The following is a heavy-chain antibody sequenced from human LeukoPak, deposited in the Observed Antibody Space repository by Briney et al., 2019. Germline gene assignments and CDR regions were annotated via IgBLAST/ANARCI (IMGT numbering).Heavy chain of an antibody. Sequence: GGSLRLSCAASGFTFGSYSMNWVRQAPGKGLEWVSSISSSSSYIYYADSVKGRFTISRDNAKNSLYLQMNSLRAEDTAVYYCARDGDSQYYDFWSGYKYNWFDPWGQGTLVTVSS. CDR1: GFTFGSYS. CDR3: ARDGDSQYYDFWSGYKYNWFDP. V-gene: IGHV3-21*01. CDR2: ISSSSSYI. D-gene: IGHD3-3*01. J-gene: IGHJ5*02.